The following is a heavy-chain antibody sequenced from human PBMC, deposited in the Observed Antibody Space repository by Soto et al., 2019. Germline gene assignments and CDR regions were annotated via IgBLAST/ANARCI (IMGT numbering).Heavy chain of an antibody. CDR1: GFTFSSYG. V-gene: IGHV3-30*18. CDR2: ISNDGSKK. Sequence: QVQLVESGGGVVQPGRSLRLSCAASGFTFSSYGMHWVRQAPGKGLEWVAVISNDGSKKYYADSVKGRLTISRDNPKNTLYLQRQSLRAEDTAVYYRANGRPDTVSWSLGWFDPWGQGTLVTVSS. CDR3: ANGRPDTVSWSLGWFDP. J-gene: IGHJ5*02. D-gene: IGHD1-26*01.